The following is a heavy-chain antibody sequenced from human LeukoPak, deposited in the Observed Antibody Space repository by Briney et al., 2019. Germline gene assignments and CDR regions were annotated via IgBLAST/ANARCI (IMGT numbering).Heavy chain of an antibody. CDR3: ARVGMTTVTSFDY. Sequence: SETLSLTCTVTGGSISSGDYYWSWIRQPPGNGLEWIGYIYYSGSTYYNPSLKSRVTISVDTSKNQFSLKLSSVTAADPAVYYCARVGMTTVTSFDYWGQGTLVTVSS. CDR2: IYYSGST. V-gene: IGHV4-30-4*01. J-gene: IGHJ4*02. CDR1: GGSISSGDYY. D-gene: IGHD4-17*01.